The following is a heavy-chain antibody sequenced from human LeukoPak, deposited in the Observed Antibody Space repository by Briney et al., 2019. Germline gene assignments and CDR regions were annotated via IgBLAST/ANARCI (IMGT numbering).Heavy chain of an antibody. CDR1: GYSFTSYW. V-gene: IGHV5-51*01. CDR2: IYPGDSDT. CDR3: ARLEAPAATSDAFDI. Sequence: GESLKISCKGSGYSFTSYWIGWVRQMPGKGLEWMGIIYPGDSDTRYSPSFQGQVTISADKSISTAYLQWSSLKASDTAMYYCARLEAPAATSDAFDIWGQGTMVTVSS. J-gene: IGHJ3*02. D-gene: IGHD2-2*01.